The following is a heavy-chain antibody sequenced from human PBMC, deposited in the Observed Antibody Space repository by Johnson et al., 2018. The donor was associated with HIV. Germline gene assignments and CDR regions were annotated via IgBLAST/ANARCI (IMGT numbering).Heavy chain of an antibody. J-gene: IGHJ3*02. CDR2: IYYDGGNK. CDR3: AKGQYYYDSSDYDVPEI. Sequence: QVQLVESGGGVVQPGTSLRLSCAASGFTFRSYGMHWVRQAPGKGLEWVAFIYYDGGNKYYADSLNGRFTISRDNSKNTLYLQMNNLRVEDMGVYYCAKGQYYYDSSDYDVPEIWGQGTTVAVSS. D-gene: IGHD3-22*01. CDR1: GFTFRSYG. V-gene: IGHV3-33*03.